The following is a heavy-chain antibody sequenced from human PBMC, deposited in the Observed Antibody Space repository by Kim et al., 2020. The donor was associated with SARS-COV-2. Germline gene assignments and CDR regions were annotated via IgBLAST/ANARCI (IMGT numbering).Heavy chain of an antibody. V-gene: IGHV3-73*01. J-gene: IGHJ4*02. D-gene: IGHD6-19*01. CDR3: IRQLPPATGSGWSYPDK. Sequence: GGSLRLSCAASGFSISDSAIHWVRQASGKGLEWVGRIRSKVYGDAIAYTASVKGRFTISTDDSNNTAYLHMDGLKSEDTAVYYCIRQLPPATGSGWSYPDKWGRGTLVTVSS. CDR1: GFSISDSA. CDR2: IRSKVYGDAI.